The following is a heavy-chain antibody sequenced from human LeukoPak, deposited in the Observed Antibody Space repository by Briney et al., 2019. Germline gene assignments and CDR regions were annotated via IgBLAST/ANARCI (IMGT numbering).Heavy chain of an antibody. D-gene: IGHD2-21*01. CDR2: LTASGRTT. Sequence: GGSLRLSCVGYSLSLTNYETDCVRQAPGKGLEWVSYLTASGRTTYYADSVKGRFTISRDNAENSLYLQMNSLGAENTAVYYIPGVALSGDIGMLAYWGQGTLVTVSS. CDR1: SLSLTNYE. CDR3: PGVALSGDIGMLAY. V-gene: IGHV3-48*03. J-gene: IGHJ4*02.